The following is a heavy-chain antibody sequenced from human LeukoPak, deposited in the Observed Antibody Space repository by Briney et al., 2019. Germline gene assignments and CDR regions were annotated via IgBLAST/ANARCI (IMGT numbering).Heavy chain of an antibody. CDR1: GYTFTSYY. J-gene: IGHJ4*02. CDR2: VNPSGGST. Sequence: ASVKVSCKASGYTFTSYYMHWVRQAPGQGLEWMGIVNPSGGSTSYAQKFQGRVTITADKSTSTAYMELSSLRSEDTAVYYCARSVLLVNSGSYSFDYWGQGTLVTVSS. V-gene: IGHV1-46*01. CDR3: ARSVLLVNSGSYSFDY. D-gene: IGHD1-26*01.